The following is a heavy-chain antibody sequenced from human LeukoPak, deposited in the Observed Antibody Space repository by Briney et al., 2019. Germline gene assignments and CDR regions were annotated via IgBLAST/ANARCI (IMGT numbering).Heavy chain of an antibody. V-gene: IGHV1-69*05. Sequence: SVKVSCKTSGGTFNNSAISWVRQAPGQGLEWLGGIMPLFGTAGYAQKFQGRVTITKDESTRTVYLELTSLTSDDTAVYYCARDVYGDYGSGWFDPWGQGTLVSVSS. CDR2: IMPLFGTA. J-gene: IGHJ5*02. D-gene: IGHD4-17*01. CDR3: ARDVYGDYGSGWFDP. CDR1: GGTFNNSA.